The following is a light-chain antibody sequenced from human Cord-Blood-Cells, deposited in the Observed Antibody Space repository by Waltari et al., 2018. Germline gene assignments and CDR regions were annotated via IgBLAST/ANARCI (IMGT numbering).Light chain of an antibody. CDR1: SSNIGRHY. V-gene: IGLV1-47*01. Sequence: QSVLTQPPSASGTPGQRVTIPCSGSSSNIGRHYVYWYQQLPGTAPKLLIYRNNQRPSGVPDRFSGSKSGTSASLAISGLRSEDEADYYCAAWDDSLSGRGVFGTGTKVTVL. J-gene: IGLJ1*01. CDR3: AAWDDSLSGRGV. CDR2: RNN.